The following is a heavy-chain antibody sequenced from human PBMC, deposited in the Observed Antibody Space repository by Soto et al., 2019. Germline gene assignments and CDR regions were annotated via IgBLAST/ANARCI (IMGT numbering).Heavy chain of an antibody. V-gene: IGHV3-53*01. J-gene: IGHJ5*02. CDR2: HYSGGST. CDR1: GFSVSSNY. D-gene: IGHD1-26*01. Sequence: GGSLRLSCALSGFSVSSNYLSWVRQAPGKGLEWVSVHYSGGSTYYADSVQGRFTISRDKSNNTLYLQMLRVRAEDTAVYFCARHRHPRGTVGATSPLDPWGQGTQVTVSS. CDR3: ARHRHPRGTVGATSPLDP.